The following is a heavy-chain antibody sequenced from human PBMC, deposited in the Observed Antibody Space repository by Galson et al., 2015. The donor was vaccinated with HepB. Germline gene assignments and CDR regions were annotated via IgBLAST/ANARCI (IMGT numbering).Heavy chain of an antibody. J-gene: IGHJ6*02. V-gene: IGHV3-23*01. CDR2: ISGSGGST. CDR3: ASHTIFGVVTRGGMDV. CDR1: GFTFSSYA. D-gene: IGHD3-3*01. Sequence: SLRLSCAASGFTFSSYAMSWVRQAPGKGLEWVSAISGSGGSTYYADSVKGRFTISRDNSKNTLYLQMNSLRAEDTAVYYCASHTIFGVVTRGGMDVWGQGTTVTVSS.